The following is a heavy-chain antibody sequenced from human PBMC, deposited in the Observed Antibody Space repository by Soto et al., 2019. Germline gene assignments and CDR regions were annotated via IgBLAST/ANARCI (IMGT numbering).Heavy chain of an antibody. CDR3: AKDRVIQLLPIWPDP. Sequence: GGSLRLSCAASGFSFSEYGMHWVRQSPGKGLEWVAFVSSDGNNKYYADSVKGRFTVSRDNSKNMLYLQVDSLRVDDTAIYYCAKDRVIQLLPIWPDPWGQGTLVTVSS. CDR2: VSSDGNNK. J-gene: IGHJ5*02. V-gene: IGHV3-30*18. D-gene: IGHD1-1*01. CDR1: GFSFSEYG.